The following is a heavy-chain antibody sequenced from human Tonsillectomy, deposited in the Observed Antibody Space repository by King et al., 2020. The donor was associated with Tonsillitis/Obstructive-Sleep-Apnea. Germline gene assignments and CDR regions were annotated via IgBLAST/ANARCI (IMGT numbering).Heavy chain of an antibody. V-gene: IGHV3-15*01. Sequence: VQLVESGGGLVEPGGSPRVYCAGYGFTFANAWMSWVRQAPGKGLEWVGRIKSQANGRTTDYAAPVKDRFTISRDDSKSTVYLQMNTLRIEDTAVYYCTKQRAAGCVDYWGQGSLVTVSS. CDR3: TKQRAAGCVDY. CDR2: IKSQANGRTT. CDR1: GFTFANAW. J-gene: IGHJ4*02. D-gene: IGHD5-18*01.